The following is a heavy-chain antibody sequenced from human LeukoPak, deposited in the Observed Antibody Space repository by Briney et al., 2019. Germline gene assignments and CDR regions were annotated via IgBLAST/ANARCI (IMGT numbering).Heavy chain of an antibody. CDR1: GFTFDDYG. Sequence: GGSLRLSCAASGFTFDDYGMSWVRQAPGKGLEWVSAISGSGGSTYYADSVKGRFTISRDNSKNTLYLQMNSLRAEDTAVYYCAKRVFGGWFDYWGQGTLVTVSS. CDR2: ISGSGGST. V-gene: IGHV3-23*01. J-gene: IGHJ4*02. CDR3: AKRVFGGWFDY. D-gene: IGHD3-10*01.